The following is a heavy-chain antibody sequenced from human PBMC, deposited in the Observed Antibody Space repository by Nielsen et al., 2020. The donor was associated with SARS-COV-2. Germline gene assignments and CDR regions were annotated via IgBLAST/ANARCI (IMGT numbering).Heavy chain of an antibody. CDR2: IDPSDSYT. V-gene: IGHV5-10-1*01. CDR3: ARRNGIEDGLDV. CDR1: GYRLPDYW. D-gene: IGHD1-1*01. Sequence: GESLKISCQGSGYRLPDYWITWVRQLPGKGLEWMGRIDPSDSYTNYSPSSQGHVTISVDKSVSTVYLHWSSLKASDTAMYYCARRNGIEDGLDVWGQGTTVTVSS. J-gene: IGHJ6*02.